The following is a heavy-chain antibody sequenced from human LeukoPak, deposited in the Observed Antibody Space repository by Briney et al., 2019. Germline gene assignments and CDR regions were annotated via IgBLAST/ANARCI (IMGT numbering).Heavy chain of an antibody. Sequence: GGSLRLSCAASGFTFSSYSMNWVRQAPGKGLVWVSSISSSSSYIYYADSVKGRFTISRDNAKNSLYLQMNSLRAEDTAVYYCARDAHDAFDIWGQGTMVTVSS. J-gene: IGHJ3*02. CDR3: ARDAHDAFDI. CDR2: ISSSSSYI. V-gene: IGHV3-21*01. CDR1: GFTFSSYS.